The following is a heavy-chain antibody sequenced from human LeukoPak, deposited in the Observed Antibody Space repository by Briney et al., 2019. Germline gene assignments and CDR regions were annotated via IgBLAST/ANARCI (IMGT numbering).Heavy chain of an antibody. V-gene: IGHV4-31*03. D-gene: IGHD3-22*01. CDR1: GGSISSGGYY. CDR2: IYYSGST. CDR3: ARDPMGYDSSGYYYYGMDV. J-gene: IGHJ6*02. Sequence: SETLSLTCTVSGGSISSGGYYWSWLRQHPGKGLEWIGYIYYSGSTYYNPSLKSRVTISVDTSKNQFSLKLSSVTAADTAVYYCARDPMGYDSSGYYYYGMDVWGQGTTVTVSS.